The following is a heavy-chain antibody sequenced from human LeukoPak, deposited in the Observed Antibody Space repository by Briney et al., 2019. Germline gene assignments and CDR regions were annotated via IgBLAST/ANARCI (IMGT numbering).Heavy chain of an antibody. CDR1: RFTVSTNY. Sequence: GGSLRLSCAASRFTVSTNYMSWVRQAPGKGLEWVSLIDSGGFTYHADSVKGRFTISRDNAKNSLYLQMNSLRAEDTAVYYCARAHNWKYGSFDFWGQGTLVTVSS. D-gene: IGHD1-7*01. CDR2: IDSGGFT. CDR3: ARAHNWKYGSFDF. V-gene: IGHV3-66*01. J-gene: IGHJ4*02.